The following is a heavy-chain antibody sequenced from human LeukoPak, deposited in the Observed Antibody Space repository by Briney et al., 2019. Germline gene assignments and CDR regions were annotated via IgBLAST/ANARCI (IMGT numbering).Heavy chain of an antibody. CDR1: GYSISSGYY. V-gene: IGHV4-38-2*01. CDR3: ARVGSYYDFWSGLYHAFDI. J-gene: IGHJ3*02. D-gene: IGHD3-3*01. Sequence: PSETLSLTCAVSGYSISSGYYWGWIRQPPGKGLEWIGSIYHSGSTYYNPSLKSRVTISVDTSKNQFSLKLSSVTAADTAVYYCARVGSYYDFWSGLYHAFDIWGQGTMVTVSS. CDR2: IYHSGST.